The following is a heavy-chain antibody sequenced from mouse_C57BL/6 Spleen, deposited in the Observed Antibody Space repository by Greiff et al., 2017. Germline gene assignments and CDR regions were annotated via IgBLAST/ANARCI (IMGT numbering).Heavy chain of an antibody. CDR2: IYPRSGNT. V-gene: IGHV1-81*01. CDR1: GYTFTSYG. CDR3: ARSVTGTSYWYCDV. J-gene: IGHJ1*03. Sequence: VKLVESGAELARPGASVKLSCKASGYTFTSYGISWVKQRTGQGLEWIGEIYPRSGNTYYNEKFKGKATLTADKSSSTAYMELRSLTSVDCAVYVCARSVTGTSYWYCDVWGTGTMVTVSA. D-gene: IGHD4-1*01.